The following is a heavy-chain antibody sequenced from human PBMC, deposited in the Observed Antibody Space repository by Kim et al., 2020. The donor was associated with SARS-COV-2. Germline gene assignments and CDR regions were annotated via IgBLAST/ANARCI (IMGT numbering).Heavy chain of an antibody. Sequence: ASVKVSCKASGYTFTSYYMHWVRQAPGQGLEWMGIINPSGGSTSYAQKFQGRVTMTRDTSTSTVYMELSSLRSEDTAVYYCARDPPLYSGSYLGYYYGMDVWGQGTTVTVSS. CDR1: GYTFTSYY. J-gene: IGHJ6*02. CDR3: ARDPPLYSGSYLGYYYGMDV. CDR2: INPSGGST. V-gene: IGHV1-46*01. D-gene: IGHD1-26*01.